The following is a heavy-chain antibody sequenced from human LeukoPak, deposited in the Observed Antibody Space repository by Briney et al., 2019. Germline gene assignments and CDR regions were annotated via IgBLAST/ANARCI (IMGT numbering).Heavy chain of an antibody. CDR1: GYTFTSYG. D-gene: IGHD2-21*02. Sequence: GASVKVSCKAPGYTFTSYGISWVRQAPGQGLEWMGWISAYNGNTNYAQKLQGRVTMTTDTSTSTAYMELRSLRSDDTAVYYCAVAGYCGGDCYSDYWGQGTLVTVSS. CDR3: AVAGYCGGDCYSDY. V-gene: IGHV1-18*01. J-gene: IGHJ4*02. CDR2: ISAYNGNT.